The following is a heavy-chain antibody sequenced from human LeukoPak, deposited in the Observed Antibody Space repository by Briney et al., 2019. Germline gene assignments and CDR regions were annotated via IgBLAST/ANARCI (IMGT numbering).Heavy chain of an antibody. Sequence: SETLSLTCAVSGDFISSSYWWSWVRQPPGKGLEWIGEIYHSGGTNYNPSLKSRVTISVDKSKNQFSLKLSPVTAADTAVYYCASPLRGATPFFQHWGQGTLVTVSS. J-gene: IGHJ1*01. CDR1: GDFISSSYW. CDR3: ASPLRGATPFFQH. V-gene: IGHV4-4*02. D-gene: IGHD1-26*01. CDR2: IYHSGGT.